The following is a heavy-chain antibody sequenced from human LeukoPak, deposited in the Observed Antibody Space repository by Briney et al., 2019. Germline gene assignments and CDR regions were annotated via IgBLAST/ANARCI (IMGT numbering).Heavy chain of an antibody. CDR3: ARGYGRDWFLYAFRV. V-gene: IGHV1-8*03. Sequence: GASVKVSCKASGYTFTSYYMHWVRQAPGQGLEWMGWMNANTAKTGYAQRFQGRISITWNTSMDTAYMELTSLTFEDSAVYYCARGYGRDWFLYAFRVWGQGTMVTVSS. J-gene: IGHJ3*01. CDR2: MNANTAKT. D-gene: IGHD3-9*01. CDR1: GYTFTSYY.